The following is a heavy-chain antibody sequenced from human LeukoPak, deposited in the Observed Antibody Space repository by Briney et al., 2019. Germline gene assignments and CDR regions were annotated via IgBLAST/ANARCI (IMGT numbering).Heavy chain of an antibody. J-gene: IGHJ6*02. Sequence: SQTLSLTSALSGDSVSIDDAEWNWIRQSPSRGLEWLGRTYYRSKWYNDYAESVKSRITMTPDTSKNEVSLRLNSVTPEDTAVYYCAARTGDQYLYYYGIDVWGQGTTVTVSS. CDR2: TYYRSKWYN. CDR1: GDSVSIDDAE. D-gene: IGHD7-27*01. CDR3: AARTGDQYLYYYGIDV. V-gene: IGHV6-1*01.